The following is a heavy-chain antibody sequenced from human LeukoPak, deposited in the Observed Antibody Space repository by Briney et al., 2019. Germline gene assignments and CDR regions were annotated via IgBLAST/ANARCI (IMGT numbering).Heavy chain of an antibody. CDR1: GFTFSSYS. CDR2: ISSSSSYI. CDR3: ARDQHDSSGYLVFDY. V-gene: IGHV3-21*01. Sequence: PGGSLRLSCAASGFTFSSYSMNWVRQAPGKGLEWVSSISSSSSYIYYADSVKGRFTISRDNAKNSLYLQMNSLRAEDTAVYYCARDQHDSSGYLVFDYWGQGTLVTVSS. J-gene: IGHJ4*02. D-gene: IGHD3-22*01.